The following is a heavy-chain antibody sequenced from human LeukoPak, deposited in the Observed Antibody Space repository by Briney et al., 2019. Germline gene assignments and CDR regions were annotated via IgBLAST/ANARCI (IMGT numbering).Heavy chain of an antibody. V-gene: IGHV3-72*01. CDR2: TRNKASSYST. D-gene: IGHD2-2*01. CDR1: GFTFSSYG. Sequence: PGGSLRLSCAASGFTFSSYGMHWVRQAPGKGLEWVGRTRNKASSYSTEYAASVKGRFTISRDDSQNSLYLQMNSLKTEDTAVYYCVRDSKNYYLDVWGKGTTVTVSS. CDR3: VRDSKNYYLDV. J-gene: IGHJ6*03.